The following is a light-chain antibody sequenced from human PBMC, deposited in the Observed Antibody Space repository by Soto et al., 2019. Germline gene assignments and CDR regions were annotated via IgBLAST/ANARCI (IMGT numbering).Light chain of an antibody. J-gene: IGLJ2*01. V-gene: IGLV4-69*01. CDR3: QTWGSGIVV. Sequence: QLVLTQSPSASASLGASVKLTCTLSSGHSNYAIAWHQQQSEKGPRYLMKLNSDGSHSKGDGIPDRVSGSSSGAERYLTISSLQYEDEADYYCQTWGSGIVVFGGGTKLTVL. CDR1: SGHSNYA. CDR2: LNSDGSH.